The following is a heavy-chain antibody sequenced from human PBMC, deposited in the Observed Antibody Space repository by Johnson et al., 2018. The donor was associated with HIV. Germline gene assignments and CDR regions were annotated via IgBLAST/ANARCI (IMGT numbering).Heavy chain of an antibody. CDR3: ARDGESQQLPLGDAFDI. V-gene: IGHV3-30*04. CDR1: GFTFSSYA. D-gene: IGHD6-13*01. Sequence: QVQLVESGGGVVQPGRSLRLSCAASGFTFSSYAMHWVRQAPGKGLEWVAVISYDGSNKYYADSVKGRFTISRDNSKNTLHLQMNSLRAEDTAVYYCARDGESQQLPLGDAFDIWGQGTMVTVSS. J-gene: IGHJ3*02. CDR2: ISYDGSNK.